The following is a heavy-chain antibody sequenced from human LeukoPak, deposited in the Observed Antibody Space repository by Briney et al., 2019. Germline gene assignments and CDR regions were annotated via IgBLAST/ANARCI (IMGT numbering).Heavy chain of an antibody. V-gene: IGHV4-4*09. CDR3: ARRVISEISIVKGNWLDP. J-gene: IGHJ5*02. Sequence: PSETLSLTCTVSGGSISNYYWNWIRQPPGKGLEWIGYILSSGSTHHNPSLTSRISLSVDTSKNQFSLKLSSVTAADTAVYYCARRVISEISIVKGNWLDPWGQGTLVTVSS. CDR2: ILSSGST. D-gene: IGHD3-3*01. CDR1: GGSISNYY.